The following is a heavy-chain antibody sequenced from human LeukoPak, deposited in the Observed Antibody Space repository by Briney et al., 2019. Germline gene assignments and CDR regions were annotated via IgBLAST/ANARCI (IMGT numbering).Heavy chain of an antibody. CDR2: IIPILGIA. V-gene: IGHV1-69*04. J-gene: IGHJ4*02. CDR1: GGTFSSYA. D-gene: IGHD5-18*01. Sequence: ASVKVSCKASGGTFSSYAISWVRQAPGQGLEWMGRIIPILGIANYAQKFQGRVTITADKSTSTAYMELSSLRSEDTAVYYCARRRYSYGPYYFDYWGQGXLVTVSS. CDR3: ARRRYSYGPYYFDY.